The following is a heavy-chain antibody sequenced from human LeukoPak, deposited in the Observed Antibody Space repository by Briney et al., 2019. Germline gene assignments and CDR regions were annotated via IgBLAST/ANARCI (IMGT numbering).Heavy chain of an antibody. CDR3: AKDWLKDILTGYLD. J-gene: IGHJ4*02. CDR1: GFTFSSYA. CDR2: ISGSGGST. D-gene: IGHD3-9*01. Sequence: GGSLRLSCAASGFTFSSYAMSWVRQAPGKGLEWVSAISGSGGSTYYADSVKGRFTTSRDNSKNTLYLQMNSLRAEDTAVYYCAKDWLKDILTGYLDWGQGTLVTVSS. V-gene: IGHV3-23*01.